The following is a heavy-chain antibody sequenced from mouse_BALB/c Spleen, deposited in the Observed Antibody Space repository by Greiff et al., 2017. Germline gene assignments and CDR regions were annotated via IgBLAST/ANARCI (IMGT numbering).Heavy chain of an antibody. CDR2: ISDGGSYT. Sequence: EGKLVESGGGLVKPGGSLKLSCAASGFTFSDYYMYWVRQTPEKRLEWVATISDGGSYTYYPDSVKGRFTISRDNAKNNLYLQMSSLKSEDTAMYYCARGYYGSSPWFAYWGQGTLVTVSA. CDR1: GFTFSDYY. D-gene: IGHD1-1*01. J-gene: IGHJ3*01. V-gene: IGHV5-4*02. CDR3: ARGYYGSSPWFAY.